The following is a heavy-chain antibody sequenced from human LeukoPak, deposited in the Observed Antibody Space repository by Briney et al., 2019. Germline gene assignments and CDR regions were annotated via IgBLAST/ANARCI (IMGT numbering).Heavy chain of an antibody. D-gene: IGHD6-13*01. CDR1: GFTVSNNY. CDR2: IKSKTDGETT. J-gene: IGHJ4*02. Sequence: GGSLRLSCAASGFTVSNNYMTWVRQAPGKGLEWVGRIKSKTDGETTDYAAPVKGRFTISRDDSKNTLYLQMNSLKTEDTAVYYCTVIRGYINSWPLDYWGQGALVTVSS. CDR3: TVIRGYINSWPLDY. V-gene: IGHV3-15*01.